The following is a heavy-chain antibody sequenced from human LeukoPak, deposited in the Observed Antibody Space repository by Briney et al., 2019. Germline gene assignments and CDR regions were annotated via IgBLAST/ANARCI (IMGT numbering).Heavy chain of an antibody. CDR2: INHSGST. CDR1: GGSFSGYY. Sequence: SETLSLTCAVYGGSFSGYYWSWIRQPPEKGLEWIGEINHSGSTNYNPSLKSRVTISVDTSKNQFSLKLSSVTAADTAVYYCARWDSGSYDYWGQGTLVTVSS. D-gene: IGHD1-26*01. J-gene: IGHJ4*02. V-gene: IGHV4-34*01. CDR3: ARWDSGSYDY.